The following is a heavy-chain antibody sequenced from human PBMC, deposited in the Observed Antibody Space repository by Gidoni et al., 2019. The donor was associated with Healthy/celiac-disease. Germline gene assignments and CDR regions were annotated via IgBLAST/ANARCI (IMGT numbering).Heavy chain of an antibody. CDR3: ARAPPRARFLPAVAFDI. J-gene: IGHJ3*02. V-gene: IGHV3-30*01. D-gene: IGHD3-3*01. Sequence: QVQLVESGGGVVQPGRSLRLSCAASGFTFSSYAMHWVRQAPGKGLEWVAVISYDGSNKYYADSVKGRFTISRDNSKNTLYLQMNSLRAEDTAVYYCARAPPRARFLPAVAFDIWGQGTMVTVSS. CDR1: GFTFSSYA. CDR2: ISYDGSNK.